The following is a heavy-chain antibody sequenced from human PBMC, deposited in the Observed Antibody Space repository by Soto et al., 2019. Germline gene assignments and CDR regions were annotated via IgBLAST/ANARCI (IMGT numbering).Heavy chain of an antibody. CDR3: ARAEQYSSSLDY. CDR2: IWYDGSNK. J-gene: IGHJ4*02. CDR1: GFTFSNYA. V-gene: IGHV3-33*01. D-gene: IGHD6-6*01. Sequence: QVQLVESGGGVVQPGRSLGLSCAASGFTFSNYAMHWVRQAPGKGLECVAVIWYDGSNKYYADSVKGRFTISRDNSKNTLYLQMNSLRAEDTAVYYCARAEQYSSSLDYWGQGTLVTVSS.